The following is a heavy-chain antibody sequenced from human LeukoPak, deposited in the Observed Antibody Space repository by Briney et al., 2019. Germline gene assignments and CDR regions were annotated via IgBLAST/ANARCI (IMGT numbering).Heavy chain of an antibody. CDR2: ISSSSSTI. Sequence: GGSLRLSCAASGFIFSSYSMNWVRQAPGKGLEWVSYISSSSSTIYYADSVKGRFTISRDNAKNSLYLQMNSLRAEDTAVYYCARDLIEQLESSYYYGMDVWGQGTTVTVSS. CDR3: ARDLIEQLESSYYYGMDV. D-gene: IGHD6-6*01. CDR1: GFIFSSYS. V-gene: IGHV3-48*01. J-gene: IGHJ6*02.